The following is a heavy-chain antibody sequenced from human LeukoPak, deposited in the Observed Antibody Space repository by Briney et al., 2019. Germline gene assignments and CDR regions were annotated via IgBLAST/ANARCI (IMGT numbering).Heavy chain of an antibody. CDR1: GFMFSPYW. CDR3: GGFGYEAAVDL. CDR2: IKPDGSET. J-gene: IGHJ4*02. V-gene: IGHV3-7*01. Sequence: GWGLRVPCPASGFMFSPYWMTLVRPAPGKALEWMANIKPDGSETYYVDPVKGRFTISRDNAKNLLYLQMNTLRGEDAAVYYCGGFGYEAAVDLWGQGTLVTVSS. D-gene: IGHD6-13*01.